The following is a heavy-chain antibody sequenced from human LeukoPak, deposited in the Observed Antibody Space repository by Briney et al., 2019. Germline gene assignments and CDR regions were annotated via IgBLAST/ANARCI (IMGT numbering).Heavy chain of an antibody. D-gene: IGHD3-10*02. CDR2: ISSSGSTI. V-gene: IGHV3-48*03. Sequence: GGSLRLSCAASGFTFSSYEMNWVRQAPGKGLEWVSYISSSGSTIYYADSVRGRFTISRDNAKNSLYLQMNSLRAEDTAVCYCAELGITMIGGVWGKGTTVTISS. J-gene: IGHJ6*04. CDR1: GFTFSSYE. CDR3: AELGITMIGGV.